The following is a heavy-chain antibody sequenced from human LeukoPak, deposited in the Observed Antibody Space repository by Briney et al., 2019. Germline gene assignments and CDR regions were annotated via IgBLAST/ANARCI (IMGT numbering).Heavy chain of an antibody. Sequence: ASVKVSCEVSGYTLTELSMHWVRQAPGKGLEWMGGFDPEDGETIYAQKFQGRVTMTEDTSTDTAYMELSSLRSEDMAVYYCARSMVRGVIGPADYWGQGTLVTVSS. CDR3: ARSMVRGVIGPADY. D-gene: IGHD3-10*01. CDR2: FDPEDGET. V-gene: IGHV1-24*01. CDR1: GYTLTELS. J-gene: IGHJ4*02.